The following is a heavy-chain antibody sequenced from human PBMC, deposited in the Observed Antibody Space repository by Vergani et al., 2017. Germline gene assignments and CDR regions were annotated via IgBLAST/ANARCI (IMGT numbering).Heavy chain of an antibody. CDR3: TRHGRSGWAGYFQH. Sequence: QMQLQESGPGLVKPSETLSLSCTVSGDSISTSSYAWGWLRQPPGKTLEWIGTVFYGGRTSYNPSLKSRVTLSLDTSKKQISLHLTSVTAADTAVYYCTRHGRSGWAGYFQHWGQGTLVTASS. J-gene: IGHJ1*01. CDR1: GDSISTSSYA. CDR2: VFYGGRT. V-gene: IGHV4-39*01. D-gene: IGHD6-19*01.